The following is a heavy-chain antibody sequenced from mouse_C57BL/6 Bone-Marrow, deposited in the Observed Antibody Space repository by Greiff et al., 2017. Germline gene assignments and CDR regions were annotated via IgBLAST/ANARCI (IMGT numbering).Heavy chain of an antibody. J-gene: IGHJ4*01. Sequence: EVQLQQSGPELVKPGASVKISCKASGYSFTGYYMTWVKQSPEKSLEWIGEITPSTGGTTYNQKFKAKATLTVDKSSSTAYMQLKSLTSEDSAVYYCARSTMVTMDYAMDYWGQGTSVTVSS. CDR2: ITPSTGGT. V-gene: IGHV1-42*01. CDR3: ARSTMVTMDYAMDY. CDR1: GYSFTGYY. D-gene: IGHD2-2*01.